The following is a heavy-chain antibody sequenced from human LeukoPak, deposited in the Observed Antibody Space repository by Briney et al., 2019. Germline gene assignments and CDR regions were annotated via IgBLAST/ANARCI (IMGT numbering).Heavy chain of an antibody. J-gene: IGHJ4*02. CDR1: GFTFRNHW. D-gene: IGHD3-22*01. V-gene: IGHV3-74*01. CDR2: IKGDGTTT. Sequence: PGGSLRLSCAASGFTFRNHWMHWVRQAPGRGLVWVSRIKGDGTTTVYADSVKGRFTISRDNSKNTLYLQMNSLRAEDTAVYYCASPRDDYYDSSGYYPYYFDYWGQGTLVTVSS. CDR3: ASPRDDYYDSSGYYPYYFDY.